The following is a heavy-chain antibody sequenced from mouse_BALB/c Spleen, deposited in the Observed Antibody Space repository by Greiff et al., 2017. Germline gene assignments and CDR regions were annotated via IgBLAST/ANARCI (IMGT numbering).Heavy chain of an antibody. CDR1: GFTFSSYA. D-gene: IGHD1-1*01. CDR2: ISSGGST. V-gene: IGHV5-6-5*01. CDR3: AKALDYYGSSYGFAY. Sequence: VKLVESGGGLVKPGGSLKLSCAASGFTFSSYAMSWVRQTPEKRLEWVASISSGGSTYYPDSVKGRFTISRDNARNILYLQMSSLRSEDTAMYYCAKALDYYGSSYGFAYWGQGTLVTVSA. J-gene: IGHJ3*01.